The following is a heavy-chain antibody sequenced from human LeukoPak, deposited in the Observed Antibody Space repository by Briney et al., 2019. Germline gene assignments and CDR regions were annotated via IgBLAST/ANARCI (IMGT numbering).Heavy chain of an antibody. CDR3: ARVGSSDWYG. CDR2: ISGSGGST. D-gene: IGHD6-19*01. Sequence: PGGSLRLSCAASGFTFSSYGMSWVRQAPGKGLEWVSAISGSGGSTYYADSVKGRFTISRDNAKNSLYLQMNSLRVEDTAVYYCARVGSSDWYGWGLGTLVTVSS. V-gene: IGHV3-23*01. J-gene: IGHJ4*02. CDR1: GFTFSSYG.